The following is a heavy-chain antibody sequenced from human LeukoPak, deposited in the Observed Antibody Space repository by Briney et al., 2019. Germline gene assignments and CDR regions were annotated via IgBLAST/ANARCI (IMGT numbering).Heavy chain of an antibody. Sequence: PSETLSLTCTVSGGSISTYYWSWIRQPPGKGLEWIGYIYYTGSTIYNPSLKSRVTISVDTSKNQFSLKLSSVTAADTAVYYCARHKYGGNSRTIFDYWGQGTLVTVSS. CDR3: ARHKYGGNSRTIFDY. CDR2: IYYTGST. V-gene: IGHV4-59*08. CDR1: GGSISTYY. D-gene: IGHD4-23*01. J-gene: IGHJ4*02.